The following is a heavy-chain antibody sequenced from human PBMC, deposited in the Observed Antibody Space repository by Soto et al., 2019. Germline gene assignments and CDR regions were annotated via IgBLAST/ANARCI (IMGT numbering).Heavy chain of an antibody. Sequence: QVHLQESGPGLVKPSETLSLTCTVSGGSISSYYWSWIRQPPGKALEWIGYIYYSGTTNYNPSLRSRVTISVDTSKNQFSLKLSSVTAADTAVYYCARLAFSRFDPWGQGTLVTVSS. J-gene: IGHJ5*02. CDR3: ARLAFSRFDP. CDR2: IYYSGTT. V-gene: IGHV4-59*08. CDR1: GGSISSYY.